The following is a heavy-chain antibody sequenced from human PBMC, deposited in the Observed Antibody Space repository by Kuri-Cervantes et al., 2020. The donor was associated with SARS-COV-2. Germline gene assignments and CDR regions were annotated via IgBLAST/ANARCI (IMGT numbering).Heavy chain of an antibody. D-gene: IGHD3-22*01. CDR1: GFTFSSYG. CDR2: IRYDGSNK. CDR3: ATPDYYDSSGYYSVAFDI. V-gene: IGHV3-30*02. J-gene: IGHJ3*02. Sequence: GESLKISCAASGFTFSSYGMHWVRQAPGKGLEWVAFIRYDGSNKYYADSVKGRFTISRDNSKNTLYLQMNSLRAEDTAVYYCATPDYYDSSGYYSVAFDIWGQGTMVTVSS.